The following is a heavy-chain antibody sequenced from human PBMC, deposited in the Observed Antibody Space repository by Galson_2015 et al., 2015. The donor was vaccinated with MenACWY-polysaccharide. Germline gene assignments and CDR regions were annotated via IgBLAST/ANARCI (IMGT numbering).Heavy chain of an antibody. CDR1: GGSFSGYY. J-gene: IGHJ4*02. D-gene: IGHD1-26*01. CDR2: INHSGST. CDR3: ARGRSWEGSTFDY. V-gene: IGHV4-34*01. Sequence: ETLSLTCAVYGGSFSGYYWSWIRQPPGKGLEWIGEINHSGSTNYNPSLKSRVTISVDTSKNQFSLKLSSVTAADTAVYYCARGRSWEGSTFDYWGQGTLVTVSS.